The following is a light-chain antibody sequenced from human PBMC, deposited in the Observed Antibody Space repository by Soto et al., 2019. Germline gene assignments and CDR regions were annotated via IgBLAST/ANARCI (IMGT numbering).Light chain of an antibody. CDR2: EVN. J-gene: IGLJ1*01. V-gene: IGLV2-23*02. Sequence: QSVLTQPASVSGSPGQSITISCTGTSSNVGSYKLVSWYQQHPGKAPKLMIFEVNKRPSGVSNRFSGSKSGNTASLTISGLKVEDEADYYCCSSGGSPTSVFGTGTKVTVL. CDR3: CSSGGSPTSV. CDR1: SSNVGSYKL.